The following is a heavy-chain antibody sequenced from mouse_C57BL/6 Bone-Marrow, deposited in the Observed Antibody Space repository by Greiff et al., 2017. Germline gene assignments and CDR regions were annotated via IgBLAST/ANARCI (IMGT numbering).Heavy chain of an antibody. J-gene: IGHJ2*01. V-gene: IGHV1-80*01. CDR2: IYPGDGDT. Sequence: QVQLQQSGAELVKPGASVKISCKASGYAFSSYWMNWVKQRPGKGLEWIGTIYPGDGDTNYNGKFKGKATLTADKSSSTAYMQLSSLTSEASAVYFCARSWDYDFDYWGQGTTLTVSS. CDR3: ARSWDYDFDY. CDR1: GYAFSSYW. D-gene: IGHD2-4*01.